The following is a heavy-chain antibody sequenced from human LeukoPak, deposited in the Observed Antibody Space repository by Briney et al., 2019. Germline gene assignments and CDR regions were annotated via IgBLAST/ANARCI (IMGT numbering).Heavy chain of an antibody. D-gene: IGHD3-22*01. V-gene: IGHV4-4*07. CDR3: ARDNQYYYDSSGYETYYYYMDV. CDR1: GGSISSYY. CDR2: IYTSGST. Sequence: SETLSLTCTVSGGSISSYYWSWIRQPAGKGLEWIGRIYTSGSTNYNPSLKSRVTISVDKSKNQFSLKLSSVTAADTAMYYCARDNQYYYDSSGYETYYYYMDVWGKGTTVTVSS. J-gene: IGHJ6*03.